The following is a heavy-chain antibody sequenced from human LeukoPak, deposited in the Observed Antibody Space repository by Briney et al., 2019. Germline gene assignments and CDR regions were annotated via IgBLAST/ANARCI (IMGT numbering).Heavy chain of an antibody. V-gene: IGHV3-23*01. CDR2: ISAGGGST. Sequence: GGSLRLSCAASGFTFSSYAMSWVRQAPGKGLEWVSAISAGGGSTYFADSVKGRFTISRDNSKNTLFLQMKSLRAEDTAGYYCAKSSRRPYNWFDPWGQGTLVTVYS. CDR1: GFTFSSYA. CDR3: AKSSRRPYNWFDP. J-gene: IGHJ5*02. D-gene: IGHD6-13*01.